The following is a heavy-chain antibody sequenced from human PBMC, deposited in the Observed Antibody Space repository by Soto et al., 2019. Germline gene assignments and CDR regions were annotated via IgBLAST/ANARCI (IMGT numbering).Heavy chain of an antibody. J-gene: IGHJ6*02. D-gene: IGHD3-3*01. CDR2: IYSGGST. CDR1: GFTVSSNY. V-gene: IGHV3-53*01. Sequence: LRLSCAASGFTVSSNYMSWVRQAPGKGLEWVSVIYSGGSTYYADSVKGRFTISRDNSKNTLYLQMNSLRAEDTAVYYCARGIPTVGYYDFWSGSGMDVWGQGTTVTVSS. CDR3: ARGIPTVGYYDFWSGSGMDV.